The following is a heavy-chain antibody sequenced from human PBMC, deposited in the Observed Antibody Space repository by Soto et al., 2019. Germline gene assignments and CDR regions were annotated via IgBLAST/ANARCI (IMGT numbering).Heavy chain of an antibody. CDR3: VRSLMDV. CDR1: GGSIKESGLY. CDR2: IFFSGRT. V-gene: IGHV4-39*01. Sequence: SETLSLTCTVSGGSIKESGLYWGWIRQSPGKGLEWIGSIFFSGRTHYNPSLKSRVSISIDASKNQFSLNVISVTAADTGVYYCVRSLMDVWGKGTTVTVSS. J-gene: IGHJ6*03.